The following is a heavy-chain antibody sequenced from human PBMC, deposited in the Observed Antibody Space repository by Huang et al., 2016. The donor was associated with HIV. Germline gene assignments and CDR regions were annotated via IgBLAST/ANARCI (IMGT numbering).Heavy chain of an antibody. D-gene: IGHD4-17*01. CDR1: GGTFSKDA. J-gene: IGHJ4*02. Sequence: QVQLVQSGAEVKTPGSSVKVSCKASGGTFSKDAISWVRQAPGQGLEWRGGIIPMFGTPNYARKFQGRVTITADDSTSTTYVEVSSLRSEDTALYYCARGQLGSYGDYDVLYWGQGTLVTVSS. CDR3: ARGQLGSYGDYDVLY. V-gene: IGHV1-69*13. CDR2: IIPMFGTP.